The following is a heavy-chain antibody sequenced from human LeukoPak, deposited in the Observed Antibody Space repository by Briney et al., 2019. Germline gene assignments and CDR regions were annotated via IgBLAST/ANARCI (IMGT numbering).Heavy chain of an antibody. D-gene: IGHD3-22*01. J-gene: IGHJ4*02. CDR1: GFTFSSYS. CDR2: ISSSSSYI. CDR3: ARANYYYDSSGYYAHFDY. V-gene: IGHV3-21*01. Sequence: GRSLRLSCAASGFTFSSYSMNWVRQAPGKGLEWVSSISSSSSYIYYADSVKGRFTISRDNAKNSLYLQMNSLRAEDTAVYYCARANYYYDSSGYYAHFDYWGQGTLVTVSS.